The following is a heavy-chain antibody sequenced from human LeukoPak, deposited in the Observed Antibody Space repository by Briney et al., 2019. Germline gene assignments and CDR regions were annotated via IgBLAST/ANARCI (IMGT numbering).Heavy chain of an antibody. J-gene: IGHJ4*02. D-gene: IGHD6-13*01. CDR2: INSDGINT. CDR1: GFTFSNYW. V-gene: IGHV3-74*01. CDR3: ARDMGGYSSSWYRYY. Sequence: GGSLRLSCAASGFTFSNYWMHWVRQAPGKGLVWVSRINSDGINTSYADSVKGRFTISRDNAKNSLYLQMNSLRAEDTAVYYCARDMGGYSSSWYRYYWGQGTLVTVSS.